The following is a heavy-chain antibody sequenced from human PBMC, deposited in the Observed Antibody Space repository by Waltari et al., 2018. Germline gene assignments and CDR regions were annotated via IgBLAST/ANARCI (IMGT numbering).Heavy chain of an antibody. Sequence: QVQLVESGGGVVQPGGSLRLSCAASGFTFSSYGMHWVRPAPGKGLEWVAFIRYDGSNKYYADSVKGRFTISRDNSKNTLYLQMNSLRAEDTAVYYCAKDFRGIVVVPAAPDFDYWGQGTLVTVSS. V-gene: IGHV3-30*02. D-gene: IGHD2-2*01. CDR3: AKDFRGIVVVPAAPDFDY. CDR1: GFTFSSYG. J-gene: IGHJ4*02. CDR2: IRYDGSNK.